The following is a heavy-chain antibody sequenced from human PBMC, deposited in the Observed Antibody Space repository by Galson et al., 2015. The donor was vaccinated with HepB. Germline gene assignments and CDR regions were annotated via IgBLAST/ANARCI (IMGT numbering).Heavy chain of an antibody. CDR3: ARDYSGYDDWSSWPLDY. CDR1: GGTFSSYA. V-gene: IGHV1-69*04. CDR2: IIPILGIA. D-gene: IGHD5-12*01. J-gene: IGHJ4*02. Sequence: SVKVSCKASGGTFSSYAISWVRQAPGQGLEWMGRIIPILGIANYAQKFQGRVTITADKSTSTAYMELSSLRSEDTAVYYCARDYSGYDDWSSWPLDYWGQGTLVTVSS.